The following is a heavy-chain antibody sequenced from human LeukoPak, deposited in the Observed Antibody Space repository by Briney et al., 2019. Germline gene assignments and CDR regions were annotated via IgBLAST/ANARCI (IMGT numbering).Heavy chain of an antibody. CDR2: ITSSSSYI. Sequence: GGSLRLSCAASGFTFSSYWMSWVRQAPGKGLEWVSSITSSSSYIYYADSVKGRFTISRDNAKNSLYLQMNSLRAEDTAVYYCARSYSSSRGTFDYWGQGTLVTVSS. J-gene: IGHJ4*02. D-gene: IGHD6-6*01. V-gene: IGHV3-21*01. CDR1: GFTFSSYW. CDR3: ARSYSSSRGTFDY.